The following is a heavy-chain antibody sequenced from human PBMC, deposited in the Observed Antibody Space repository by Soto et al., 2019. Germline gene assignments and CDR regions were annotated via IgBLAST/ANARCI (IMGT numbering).Heavy chain of an antibody. J-gene: IGHJ3*02. D-gene: IGHD6-6*01. CDR3: ARQRGSSSSFAFDI. Sequence: SETLSLTCTVSGASISSYYWSWIRQPPGKGLEWIGYIYYSGSTNYNPSLKSRVNISVDTSKNQFSLKLSSVTAADTAVYYCARQRGSSSSFAFDIWGQGTMVTVSS. CDR1: GASISSYY. CDR2: IYYSGST. V-gene: IGHV4-59*08.